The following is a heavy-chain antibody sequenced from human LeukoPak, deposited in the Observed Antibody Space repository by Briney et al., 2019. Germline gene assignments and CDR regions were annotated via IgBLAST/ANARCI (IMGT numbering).Heavy chain of an antibody. V-gene: IGHV4-59*01. D-gene: IGHD5-18*01. J-gene: IGHJ4*02. CDR3: ARESGYSYGSFDY. CDR1: GGSISSYY. CDR2: IYYSGST. Sequence: PSETLSLTCTVSGGSISSYYWSWIRQPPGKGLEWIGYIYYSGSTNYNPSLKSRVTISVDTSKNQFSLKLSSVTAADTAVYYCARESGYSYGSFDYWGQGTPVTVSS.